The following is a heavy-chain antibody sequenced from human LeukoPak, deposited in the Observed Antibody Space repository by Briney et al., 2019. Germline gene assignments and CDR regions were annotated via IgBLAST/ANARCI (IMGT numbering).Heavy chain of an antibody. CDR1: GGSISSGSYY. Sequence: PSQTLSLTCTVSGGSISSGSYYWSWIRQSAGKGLEWIGRIYTSGSTNYNPSLKSRVTISVDTSKNQFSLKLSSVTAADTAVYYCARGDCSGGSCAFDYWGQGTLVTVSS. D-gene: IGHD2-15*01. J-gene: IGHJ4*02. V-gene: IGHV4-61*02. CDR3: ARGDCSGGSCAFDY. CDR2: IYTSGST.